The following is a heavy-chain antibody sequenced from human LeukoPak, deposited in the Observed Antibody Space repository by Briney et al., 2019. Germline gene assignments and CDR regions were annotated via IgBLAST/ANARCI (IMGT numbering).Heavy chain of an antibody. J-gene: IGHJ3*02. CDR3: AKVMGCQGPTECAFDI. D-gene: IGHD3-3*01. Sequence: PGGSLRLSCAASGFTFSSYAMSWVRQAPGKGLEWVSAISGSGGSTYYADSVKGRFTISRDNSKNTLYLQMNSLRAEDTAVYYCAKVMGCQGPTECAFDIWGQGTMVTVSS. CDR1: GFTFSSYA. V-gene: IGHV3-23*01. CDR2: ISGSGGST.